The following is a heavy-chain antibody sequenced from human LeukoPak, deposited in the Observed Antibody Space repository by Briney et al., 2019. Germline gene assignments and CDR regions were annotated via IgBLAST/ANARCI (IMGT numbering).Heavy chain of an antibody. V-gene: IGHV3-7*01. Sequence: PGGSLRLSCAASGFTFTTYCMSWVRQLPGKGLEWVANINQDGTEKYYVDSVKGRFTISRDNAKNSLDLQMSSLRVEDTGIYYCVKVAKYYYGSETYYFFEHWGQGTPVTASS. CDR3: VKVAKYYYGSETYYFFEH. D-gene: IGHD3-10*01. J-gene: IGHJ4*02. CDR2: INQDGTEK. CDR1: GFTFTTYC.